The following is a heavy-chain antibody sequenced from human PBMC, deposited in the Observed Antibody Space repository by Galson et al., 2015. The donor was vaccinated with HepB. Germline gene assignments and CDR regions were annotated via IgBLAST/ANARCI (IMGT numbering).Heavy chain of an antibody. J-gene: IGHJ4*02. V-gene: IGHV3-30-3*01. D-gene: IGHD2-2*02. CDR2: ISYDGSNK. CDR3: ARDLSDSSTSCYIRH. Sequence: SLRLSCAASGFTFSSYAMHWVRQAPGKGLEWVAVISYDGSNKYYADSVKGRFTISRDNSKNTLYLQMNSLRAEDTAVYYCARDLSDSSTSCYIRHWGQGTLVTVSS. CDR1: GFTFSSYA.